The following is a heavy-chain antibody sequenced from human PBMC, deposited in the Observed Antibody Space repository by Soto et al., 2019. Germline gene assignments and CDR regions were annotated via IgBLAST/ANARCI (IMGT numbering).Heavy chain of an antibody. V-gene: IGHV4-39*02. CDR2: MYYGGST. J-gene: IGHJ6*02. D-gene: IGHD6-13*01. Sequence: SETLSLTCTVSGGSIRSSSYYWGWIRQPPGKGLEWIGSMYYGGSTNYNPSLKSRVTISVDTSKSQFSLKLTTVAAADTAVYYCARDLAAAGPRSYYYGMDVWGQGTTVTVSS. CDR3: ARDLAAAGPRSYYYGMDV. CDR1: GGSIRSSSYY.